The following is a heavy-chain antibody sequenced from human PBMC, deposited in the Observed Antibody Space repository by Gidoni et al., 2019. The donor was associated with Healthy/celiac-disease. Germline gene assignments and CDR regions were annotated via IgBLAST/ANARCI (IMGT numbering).Heavy chain of an antibody. V-gene: IGHV4-31*03. Sequence: QVQLQESGPGLVKPSQTLSLSCTVPGGSITSGGYYWSWIRQHPGKGLEWIGYIYYRGSTYYNPSLKSRVTVSVDTSKNQFSLKLNSVTAADTAVYYCARLAVPGGMDVWGQGTTVTVSS. D-gene: IGHD3-10*01. CDR1: GGSITSGGYY. CDR2: IYYRGST. J-gene: IGHJ6*02. CDR3: ARLAVPGGMDV.